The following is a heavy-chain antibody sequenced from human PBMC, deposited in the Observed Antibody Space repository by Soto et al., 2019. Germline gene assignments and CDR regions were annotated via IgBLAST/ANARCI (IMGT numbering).Heavy chain of an antibody. CDR2: IYHIGST. CDR1: GGSFNSYY. D-gene: IGHD6-13*01. V-gene: IGHV4-59*01. CDR3: VRGQAAGMGSYGHYFDY. Sequence: QVQLQESGPGLVKPSETLSLTCTVSGGSFNSYYWTWIRQPPGKGLEWIGNIYHIGSTNYNPSLRSRVTISVDTSKNQFSLNLSSMTAADAAVYYCVRGQAAGMGSYGHYFDYWGQGTLVTVTS. J-gene: IGHJ4*02.